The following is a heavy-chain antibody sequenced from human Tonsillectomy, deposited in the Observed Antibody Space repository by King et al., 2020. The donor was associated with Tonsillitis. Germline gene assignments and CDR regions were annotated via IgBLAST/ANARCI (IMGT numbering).Heavy chain of an antibody. Sequence: QLQESGPGLAKPSETLSLTCTVSVGSISSYYWSWIRQPPGKGLEWIGYIYYTGSINYNPSLKSRVTISVDTSKNQFSLKRSSVTAADTAVYYCARALGYYYMDVWGKGTTVTVSS. J-gene: IGHJ6*03. CDR3: ARALGYYYMDV. CDR2: IYYTGSI. CDR1: VGSISSYY. V-gene: IGHV4-59*08.